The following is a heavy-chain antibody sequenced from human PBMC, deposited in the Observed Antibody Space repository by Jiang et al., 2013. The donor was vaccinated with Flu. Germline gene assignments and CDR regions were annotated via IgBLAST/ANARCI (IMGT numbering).Heavy chain of an antibody. V-gene: IGHV3-30*03. CDR1: GFTFSSYG. D-gene: IGHD2-15*01. CDR2: ISYDGSNK. J-gene: IGHJ4*02. Sequence: VQLVESGGGVVQPGRSLRLSCAASGFTFSSYGMHWVRQAPGKGLEWVAVISYDGSNKYYADSVKGRFTISRDNSKNTLYLQMNSLRAEDTAVYYCATEGYCSGGSCHPLVLDYWGQGTLVTVSS. CDR3: ATEGYCSGGSCHPLVLDY.